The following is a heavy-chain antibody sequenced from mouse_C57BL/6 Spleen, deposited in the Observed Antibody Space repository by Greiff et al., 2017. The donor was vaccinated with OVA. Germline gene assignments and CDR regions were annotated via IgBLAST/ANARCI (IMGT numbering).Heavy chain of an antibody. Sequence: VQLKESGAELVKPGASVKLSCTASGFNIKDYYMHWVKQRTEQGLEWIGRIDPEDGETKYAPKFQGKATITADTSSNTAYMQLSSRTSEDTAVYYCTRDYGSIYFDYWGQGTTLTVSS. D-gene: IGHD1-1*01. V-gene: IGHV14-2*01. J-gene: IGHJ2*01. CDR1: GFNIKDYY. CDR3: TRDYGSIYFDY. CDR2: IDPEDGET.